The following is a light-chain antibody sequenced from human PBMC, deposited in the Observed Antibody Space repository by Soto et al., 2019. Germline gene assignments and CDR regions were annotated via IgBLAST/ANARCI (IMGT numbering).Light chain of an antibody. CDR1: GSD. Sequence: QSVLTQPASVSGSPGQSITLSCIGTGSDISWYQQHPGKAPKLMIYEGSKRPSGVSNRFSGSKSGNTASLTISGLQAEDEADYYCCSYAGGSTPVFGGGTQLTVL. CDR2: EGS. CDR3: CSYAGGSTPV. J-gene: IGLJ7*01. V-gene: IGLV2-23*01.